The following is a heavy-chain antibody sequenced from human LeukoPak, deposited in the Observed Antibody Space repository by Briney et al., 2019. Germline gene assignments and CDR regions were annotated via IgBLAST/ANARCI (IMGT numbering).Heavy chain of an antibody. CDR3: ARGEGYCDSSTCYNWFDP. CDR1: GYSISSGYY. Sequence: SETLSLTCTVSGYSISSGYYWVWIRQPPGKGLEWIGSIYHSGNTYYNPSLKSRLTISVDTSKNQFSLKLSSVTAADTAVYYCARGEGYCDSSTCYNWFDPWGRGTLVTVSS. CDR2: IYHSGNT. D-gene: IGHD2-2*01. J-gene: IGHJ5*02. V-gene: IGHV4-38-2*02.